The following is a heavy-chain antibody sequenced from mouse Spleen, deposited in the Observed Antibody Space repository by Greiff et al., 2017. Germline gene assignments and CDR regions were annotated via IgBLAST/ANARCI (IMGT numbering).Heavy chain of an antibody. Sequence: EVHLVESEGGLVQPGSSMKLSCTASGFTFSDYYMAWVRQVPEKGLEWVANINYDGSSTYYLDSLKSRFIISRDNAKNILYLQMSSLKSEDTATYYCARDVYGNFEDWYFDVWGAGTTVTVSS. CDR3: ARDVYGNFEDWYFDV. D-gene: IGHD2-1*01. CDR1: GFTFSDYY. J-gene: IGHJ1*01. CDR2: INYDGSST. V-gene: IGHV5-16*01.